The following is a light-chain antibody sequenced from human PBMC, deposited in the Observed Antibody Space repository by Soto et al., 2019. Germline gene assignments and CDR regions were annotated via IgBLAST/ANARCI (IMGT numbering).Light chain of an antibody. J-gene: IGKJ5*01. CDR3: HHRGNGIT. CDR2: DAS. Sequence: EGLLAQSPATLSLSPGSPSTLSLGASQSVSSSLAWYQQKPGQAPRLLIYDASSRATGIPARFSGSGSGTDFALTISSLEPEDFAVYYCHHRGNGITFGQGTRLENK. V-gene: IGKV3-11*01. CDR1: QSVSSS.